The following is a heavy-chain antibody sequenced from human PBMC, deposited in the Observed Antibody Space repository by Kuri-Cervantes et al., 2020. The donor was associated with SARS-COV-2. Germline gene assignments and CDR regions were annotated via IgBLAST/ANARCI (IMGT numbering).Heavy chain of an antibody. J-gene: IGHJ6*03. CDR3: ARDSNVRDPNYYYYYMDV. CDR2: ISYDGSNK. D-gene: IGHD2-8*01. Sequence: GESLKISCAASGFTFSSYAMHWVRQAPGKGLEWVAVISYDGSNKYYADSVKGRFTISRDNSKNTLYLQMNSLRAEDTAVYYCARDSNVRDPNYYYYYMDVWGKGTTVTVSS. CDR1: GFTFSSYA. V-gene: IGHV3-30-3*01.